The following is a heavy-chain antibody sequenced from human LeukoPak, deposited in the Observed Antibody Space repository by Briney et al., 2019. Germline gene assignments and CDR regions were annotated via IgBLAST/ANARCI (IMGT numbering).Heavy chain of an antibody. CDR1: GFTFSSYA. V-gene: IGHV3-23*01. D-gene: IGHD2-2*02. CDR3: ARDTHCSSTSCYNAFDI. Sequence: GGSLRLSCAASGFTFSSYAMSWVRQAPGKGLEWVSAISGSGGSTYYAGSVKGRFTISRDNSKNTLYLQMNSLRAEDTAVYYCARDTHCSSTSCYNAFDIWGQGTMVTVSS. J-gene: IGHJ3*02. CDR2: ISGSGGST.